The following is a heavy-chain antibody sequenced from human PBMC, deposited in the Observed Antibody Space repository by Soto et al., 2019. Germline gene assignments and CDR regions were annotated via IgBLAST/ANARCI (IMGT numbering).Heavy chain of an antibody. CDR2: VNPSGGHT. J-gene: IGHJ4*02. D-gene: IGHD2-21*02. CDR1: GDTFTDYY. V-gene: IGHV1-46*01. Sequence: QVQLVQSGAEVKKPGASVKVSCKASGDTFTDYYIHWVRQAPGQGLEWMGTVNPSGGHTTYAQHFLGRMTMTRDTSTSTLYMGLASLTSEDTAIYFCARGGHVVVVTAALDYCGQGTLVTVSS. CDR3: ARGGHVVVVTAALDY.